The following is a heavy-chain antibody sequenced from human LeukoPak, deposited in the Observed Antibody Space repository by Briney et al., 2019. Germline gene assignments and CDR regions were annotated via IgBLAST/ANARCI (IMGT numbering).Heavy chain of an antibody. V-gene: IGHV3-74*01. Sequence: GGSLTLSCAASGFTFSDYWMHWVRQAPGKGLVWVSRISSDGSRVTYADSVKGRFTISRDNAKNSLYLQMNSLRAEDTAVYCCAELGITMIGGVWGKGTTVTISS. CDR1: GFTFSDYW. CDR2: ISSDGSRV. CDR3: AELGITMIGGV. J-gene: IGHJ6*04. D-gene: IGHD3-10*02.